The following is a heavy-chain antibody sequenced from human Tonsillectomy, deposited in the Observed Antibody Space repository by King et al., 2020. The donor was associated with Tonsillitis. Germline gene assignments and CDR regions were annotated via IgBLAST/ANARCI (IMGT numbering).Heavy chain of an antibody. CDR3: AKDNYGDYVGLDY. V-gene: IGHV3-30*18. D-gene: IGHD4-17*01. Sequence: VQLVQSGGGVVQPGRSLRLSCAASGFTFSSYGMHWVRQAPGKGLEWVAGISYDGTNKYYADYVKGRFTISRDNSKNTLYLQMNSLRAEDTAVYYCAKDNYGDYVGLDYWGQGTLVTVSS. J-gene: IGHJ4*02. CDR1: GFTFSSYG. CDR2: ISYDGTNK.